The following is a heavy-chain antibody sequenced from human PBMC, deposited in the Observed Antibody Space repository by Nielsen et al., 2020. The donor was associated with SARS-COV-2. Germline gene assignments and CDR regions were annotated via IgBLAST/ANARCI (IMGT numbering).Heavy chain of an antibody. CDR1: GFTVSSNY. J-gene: IGHJ1*01. CDR2: IYSGGST. V-gene: IGHV3-53*01. Sequence: GVSLKISCAASGFTVSSNYMSWVRQAPGKGLEWVSVIYSGGSTYYADSVKGRFTISRDNSKNTLYLQMNSLRAEDTAVYYCARGSAPRYFQHWGQGTLVTVSS. D-gene: IGHD2-15*01. CDR3: ARGSAPRYFQH.